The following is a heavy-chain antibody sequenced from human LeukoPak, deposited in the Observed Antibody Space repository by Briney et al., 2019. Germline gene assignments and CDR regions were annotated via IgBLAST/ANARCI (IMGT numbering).Heavy chain of an antibody. CDR3: ARERRILGSSSDKFDY. Sequence: ASVKVSCKASGYTFTSYFMHWVRQAPGQGLEWMGIINPSGGSTSYAQKFQGRVTITADKSTSTAYMELSSLRSEDTAVYYCARERRILGSSSDKFDYWGQGTLVTVSS. D-gene: IGHD6-6*01. CDR1: GYTFTSYF. CDR2: INPSGGST. V-gene: IGHV1-46*01. J-gene: IGHJ4*02.